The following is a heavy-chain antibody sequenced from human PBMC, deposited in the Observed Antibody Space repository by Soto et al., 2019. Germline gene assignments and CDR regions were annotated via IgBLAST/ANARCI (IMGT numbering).Heavy chain of an antibody. V-gene: IGHV3-74*01. Sequence: EVQLVESGGGLVQPGGSLRLSCAASGFTFSSYWRHWVRQAPGKGLVWVSHISTDGSYTTYADSVKGRFTISRDNAKNTLYLKMNGLRAEETAVYSCARGGWGWGQGTMVTVSS. CDR1: GFTFSSYW. D-gene: IGHD1-26*01. J-gene: IGHJ3*01. CDR2: ISTDGSYT. CDR3: ARGGWG.